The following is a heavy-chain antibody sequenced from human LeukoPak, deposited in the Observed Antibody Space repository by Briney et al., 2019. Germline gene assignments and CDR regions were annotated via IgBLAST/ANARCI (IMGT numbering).Heavy chain of an antibody. V-gene: IGHV3-30*02. CDR3: AREKGDWFDP. CDR2: IRYDGSNK. J-gene: IGHJ5*02. D-gene: IGHD3-16*01. CDR1: GFTFSSYG. Sequence: PGGSLRLSCAASGFTFSSYGMHWVRQAPGKGLEWVAFIRYDGSNKYYADSVKGRFTISRYNSKNTLYLQMNSLRAEDTAVYYCAREKGDWFDPWGQGTLVTVSS.